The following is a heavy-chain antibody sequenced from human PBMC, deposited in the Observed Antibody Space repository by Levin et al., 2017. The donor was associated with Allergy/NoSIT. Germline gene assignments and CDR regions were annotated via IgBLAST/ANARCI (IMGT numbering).Heavy chain of an antibody. D-gene: IGHD5-24*01. CDR3: AKERATGGNFDY. V-gene: IGHV3-30*18. CDR2: ISYDENKE. Sequence: GGSLRLSCAASGFSFRIYNMHWVRQAPGKGLEWVSVISYDENKEYYIDSVKGRFTISRDTAKNILYLQMNSLSVQDTAVYYGAKERATGGNFDYWGQGTLVTVSS. J-gene: IGHJ4*02. CDR1: GFSFRIYN.